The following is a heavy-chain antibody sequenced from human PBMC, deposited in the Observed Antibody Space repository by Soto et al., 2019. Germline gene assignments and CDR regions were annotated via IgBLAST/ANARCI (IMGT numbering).Heavy chain of an antibody. CDR3: ASYGDYASDY. CDR1: GGTFSSYT. J-gene: IGHJ4*02. Sequence: QVQLVQSGAEVTKPGSSVKVSCKASGGTFSSYTISWVRQAPGQGLEWMGRIIPILGIANYAQKFQGRVTITADKSTSTAYMELSSLSSEDTAVYYCASYGDYASDYWGQGTLVTVSS. D-gene: IGHD4-17*01. CDR2: IIPILGIA. V-gene: IGHV1-69*02.